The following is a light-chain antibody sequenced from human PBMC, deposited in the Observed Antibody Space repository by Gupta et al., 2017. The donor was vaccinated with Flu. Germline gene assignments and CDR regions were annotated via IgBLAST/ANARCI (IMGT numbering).Light chain of an antibody. CDR1: SSDVGGYNY. J-gene: IGLJ2*01. CDR2: DVS. Sequence: QSALTQPRSVSGSPGQSVTISCTGTSSDVGGYNYVSWYQQHPGKAPKLMIYDVSKRPSGVPDRFSGSKSGNTASLTISGLQAEDEADYYCCSYAGSYTLGVFSGGTKLTVL. CDR3: CSYAGSYTLGV. V-gene: IGLV2-11*01.